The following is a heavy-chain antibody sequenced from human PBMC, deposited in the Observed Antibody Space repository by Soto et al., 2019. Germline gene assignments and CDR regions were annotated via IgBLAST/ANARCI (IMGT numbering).Heavy chain of an antibody. CDR2: IYYSGST. Sequence: SETLSLTCTVSGGSISSYYWSWIRQPPGKGLEWIGYIYYSGSTNYNPSLKSRVTISVDTSKNQFSLKLSSVTAADTAVYYCARGWGGYHAPFDYWGQGTLVTVSS. CDR3: ARGWGGYHAPFDY. J-gene: IGHJ4*02. D-gene: IGHD3-3*01. V-gene: IGHV4-59*01. CDR1: GGSISSYY.